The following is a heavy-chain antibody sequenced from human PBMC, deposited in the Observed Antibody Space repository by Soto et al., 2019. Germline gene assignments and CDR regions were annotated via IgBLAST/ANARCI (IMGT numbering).Heavy chain of an antibody. Sequence: QVQLVESGGGVVQPGTSLRLSCAPSGFTFSSYVMHWVRQAPGKGLEWVAVVHYDGTKKYYADSVRGRFTISRDNSENILYLQMNSLRHDDTAVYFCARETSYDFLGGPQTMDVWGQGNTVTVSS. J-gene: IGHJ6*02. V-gene: IGHV3-33*01. CDR3: ARETSYDFLGGPQTMDV. CDR1: GFTFSSYV. CDR2: VHYDGTKK. D-gene: IGHD3-3*01.